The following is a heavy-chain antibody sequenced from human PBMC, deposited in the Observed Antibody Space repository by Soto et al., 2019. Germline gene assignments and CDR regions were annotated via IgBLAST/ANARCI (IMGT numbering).Heavy chain of an antibody. CDR1: GFTFGHFA. J-gene: IGHJ4*02. CDR3: AKKYHYGSGSYLYYFDY. D-gene: IGHD3-10*01. Sequence: EVQLLESGGGLVQPGGSLRLSCAASGFTFGHFAMTWVRQAPGKGLEWVSTISGGDVSTYYADSVKGRFTISRDNSKNTLYLKMNSLRAEDTAVYYCAKKYHYGSGSYLYYFDYWGQGTLVTVSS. V-gene: IGHV3-23*01. CDR2: ISGGDVST.